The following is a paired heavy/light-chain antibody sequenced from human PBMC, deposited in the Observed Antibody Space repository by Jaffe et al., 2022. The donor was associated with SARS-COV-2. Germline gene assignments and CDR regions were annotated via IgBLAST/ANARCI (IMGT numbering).Light chain of an antibody. CDR2: DVS. J-gene: IGLJ2*01. Sequence: QSALTQPASVSGSPGQSITISCTGTSSDVGGYNHVSWYQQHPGKVPKVMIYDVSNRPSGVSTRFSGSKSGNTASLTISGLQAEDEADYSCSSYTSSSTLVFGGGTKLTVL. V-gene: IGLV2-14*01. CDR3: SSYTSSSTLV. CDR1: SSDVGGYNH.
Heavy chain of an antibody. V-gene: IGHV1-3*01. CDR1: GYTLSAYA. D-gene: IGHD1-26*01. CDR3: ARDVGQWVLDY. Sequence: QVQLVQSGAEVKKPGASVKVSCKTSGYTLSAYALHWVRQAPGQRLEWMGWINAGNGNTKYSQNFQDRVTITSDTSASTAYMDLSSLRSEDTAVYYCARDVGQWVLDYWGQGTLVTVSS. J-gene: IGHJ4*02. CDR2: INAGNGNT.